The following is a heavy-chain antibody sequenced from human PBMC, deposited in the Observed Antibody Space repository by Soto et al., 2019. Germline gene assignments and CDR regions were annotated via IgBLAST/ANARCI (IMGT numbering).Heavy chain of an antibody. CDR1: GGSISSSSYY. D-gene: IGHD3-9*01. CDR2: IYYSGST. Sequence: PSETLSLTCTVSGGSISSSSYYRGWIRQPPGKGLEWIGSIYYSGSTYYNPSLKSRVTISVDTSKNQFSLKLSSVTAADTAVYYCARHNDILTGYYLSWFDPWGQGTLVTVSS. V-gene: IGHV4-39*01. J-gene: IGHJ5*02. CDR3: ARHNDILTGYYLSWFDP.